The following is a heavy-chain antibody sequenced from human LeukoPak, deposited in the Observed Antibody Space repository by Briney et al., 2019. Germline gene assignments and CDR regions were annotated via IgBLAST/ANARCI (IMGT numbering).Heavy chain of an antibody. Sequence: GGSLRLSCAASGFAFSSYWMHWVRQAPGKGLVWVSRINGDGSRASYADSVKGRFTISRDNAKNTLYLQMNSLRAEDTAVYYCARHYDFWSGYYTGNGMDVWGQGTTVTVSS. J-gene: IGHJ6*02. CDR3: ARHYDFWSGYYTGNGMDV. CDR1: GFAFSSYW. D-gene: IGHD3-3*01. V-gene: IGHV3-74*01. CDR2: INGDGSRA.